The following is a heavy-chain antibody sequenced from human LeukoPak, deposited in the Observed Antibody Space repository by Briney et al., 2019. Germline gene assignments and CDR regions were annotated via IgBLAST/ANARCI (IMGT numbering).Heavy chain of an antibody. CDR2: IYYSGST. CDR3: ARFAQTWIQRWLFAFDI. J-gene: IGHJ3*02. CDR1: GYSLSSGYY. V-gene: IGHV4-38-2*02. Sequence: PSETLSLTCTVSGYSLSSGYYWGWIRPPPGKGLEWIGRIYYSGSTYYNPSLKSRVTISVDTSKNQFSLKLSSVTAADTAVYYCARFAQTWIQRWLFAFDIWGQGTMVTVSS. D-gene: IGHD5-18*01.